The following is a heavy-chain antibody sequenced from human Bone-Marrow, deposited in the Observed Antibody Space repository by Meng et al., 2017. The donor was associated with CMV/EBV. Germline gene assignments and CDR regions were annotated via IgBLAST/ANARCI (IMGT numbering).Heavy chain of an antibody. V-gene: IGHV3-30*02. Sequence: GESLKISCAASGFNFSNYAMHWVRQAPGKGLEWVTFIRYDGTNTYYADSVKGRFTISRDNSKKMLYLQMSTLRPEDTALYYCAKDPEGFSSAFDSWGRGTLVTVPS. CDR2: IRYDGTNT. CDR3: AKDPEGFSSAFDS. D-gene: IGHD6-19*01. CDR1: GFNFSNYA. J-gene: IGHJ4*02.